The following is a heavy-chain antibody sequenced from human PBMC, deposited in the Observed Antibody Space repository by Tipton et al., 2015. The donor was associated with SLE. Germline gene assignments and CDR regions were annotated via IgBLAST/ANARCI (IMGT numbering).Heavy chain of an antibody. CDR2: VNHSGST. CDR1: GGSFSGYY. J-gene: IGHJ4*02. D-gene: IGHD3-3*01. Sequence: TLSLTCAVYGGSFSGYYWSWIRQPPGKGLEWIGEVNHSGSTNYNPSLKSRFTIFVDTCKNQFSLKLSSLTAADTAVYYCARGWDYDFWSGYADYWGQGTLVTVSS. CDR3: ARGWDYDFWSGYADY. V-gene: IGHV4-34*01.